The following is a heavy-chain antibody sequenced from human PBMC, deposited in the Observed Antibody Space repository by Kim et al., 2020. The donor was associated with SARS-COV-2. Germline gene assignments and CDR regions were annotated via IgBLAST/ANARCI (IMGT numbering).Heavy chain of an antibody. D-gene: IGHD3-3*01. V-gene: IGHV4-39*01. J-gene: IGHJ6*02. Sequence: SETLSLTCTVSGGSISSSSYYWGWIRQPPGKGLEWIGSIYYSGSTYYNPSLKSRVTISVDTSKNQFSLKLSSVTAADTAVYYCYKGTYYDFWSGYYGMDVWGQGTTVTVSS. CDR2: IYYSGST. CDR3: YKGTYYDFWSGYYGMDV. CDR1: GGSISSSSYY.